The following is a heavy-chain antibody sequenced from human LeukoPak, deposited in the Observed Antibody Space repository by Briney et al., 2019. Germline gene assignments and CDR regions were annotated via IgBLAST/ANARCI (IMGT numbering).Heavy chain of an antibody. V-gene: IGHV4-4*07. D-gene: IGHD3-22*01. Sequence: PSETLSLTCTVSGGSISSYYWSWIRQLAGKGLEWIGRIYTSGSTNYNPSLKSRVTMSVDTSKNQFSLKLSSVTAADTAVYYCARGGYYYDSSGYAFYGMDVWGQGTTVTVSS. CDR3: ARGGYYYDSSGYAFYGMDV. J-gene: IGHJ6*02. CDR1: GGSISSYY. CDR2: IYTSGST.